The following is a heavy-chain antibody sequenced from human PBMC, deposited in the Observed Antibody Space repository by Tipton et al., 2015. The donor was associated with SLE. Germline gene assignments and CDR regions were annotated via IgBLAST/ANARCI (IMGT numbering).Heavy chain of an antibody. CDR1: GGYISSHY. J-gene: IGHJ1*01. CDR3: ARYGTYDGSRYFQH. CDR2: IYYSGST. Sequence: TLSLTCTVSGGYISSHYWSWIRQPPGKGLEWIGYIYYSGSTNYNPSLKSRVTISVDTSKNQFSLRLSSVTAADTAVYYCARYGTYDGSRYFQHWGQGTLVTVSS. V-gene: IGHV4-59*11. D-gene: IGHD1-26*01.